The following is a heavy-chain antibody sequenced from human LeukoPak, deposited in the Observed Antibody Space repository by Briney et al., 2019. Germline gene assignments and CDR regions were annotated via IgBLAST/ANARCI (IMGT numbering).Heavy chain of an antibody. Sequence: AGGSLRLSCAASGFTVSSNYMSWVRQAPGKGLEWVSVIYSGGSTYYADSVKGRFTISRDSAKDSLDLQMNSLRAEDTAVYYCAREPVYYYYMDVWGKGTTVTVSS. J-gene: IGHJ6*03. CDR3: AREPVYYYYMDV. CDR1: GFTVSSNY. CDR2: IYSGGST. V-gene: IGHV3-66*01.